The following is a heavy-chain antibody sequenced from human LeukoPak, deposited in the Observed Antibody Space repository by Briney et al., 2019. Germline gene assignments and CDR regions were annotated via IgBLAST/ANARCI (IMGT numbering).Heavy chain of an antibody. Sequence: SGPTLVKPSETLSLTCTVSGGSISSYYWSWIRQPPGKGLEWFGYIYYSGSTNYNPSLKSQVTISVDTSKNQFSLKLSSVTAADTAVYYCARDLLLWFGEKGAFDIWGQGTMVTVSS. J-gene: IGHJ3*02. CDR2: IYYSGST. V-gene: IGHV4-59*01. CDR1: GGSISSYY. D-gene: IGHD3-10*01. CDR3: ARDLLLWFGEKGAFDI.